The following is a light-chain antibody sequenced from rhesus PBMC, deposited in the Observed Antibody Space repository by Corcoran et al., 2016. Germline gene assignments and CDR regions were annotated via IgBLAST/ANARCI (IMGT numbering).Light chain of an antibody. CDR2: EVS. V-gene: IGLV2-32*01. CDR1: SSDIGGYNY. CDR3: CSYAGNYNYI. J-gene: IGLJ1*01. Sequence: QAALTQSRSVSGSPGQSVTISCTGTSSDIGGYNYVSWYQQHPGTAPKLMIYEVSKRPSGVSDRFSGAKSDNTASLTISGLQAEDEADYYCCSYAGNYNYIFGAGTRLTVL.